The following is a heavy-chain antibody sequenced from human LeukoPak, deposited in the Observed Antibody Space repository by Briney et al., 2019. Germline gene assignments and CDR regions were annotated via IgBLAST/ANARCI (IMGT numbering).Heavy chain of an antibody. D-gene: IGHD5-24*01. CDR2: ISSSSSYI. J-gene: IGHJ4*02. V-gene: IGHV3-21*01. CDR3: ARDGKKDGYNLFGFDY. Sequence: GGSLRLSCAASGFTFSSYSMNWVRQAPGKGLEWVSSISSSSSYIYYADSVKGRFTISRDNAKNSLYLQMNSLRAEDTAVYYCARDGKKDGYNLFGFDYWGQGTLVTVSS. CDR1: GFTFSSYS.